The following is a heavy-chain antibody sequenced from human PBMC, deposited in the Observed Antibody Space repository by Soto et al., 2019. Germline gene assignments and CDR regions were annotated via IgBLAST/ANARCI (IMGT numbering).Heavy chain of an antibody. Sequence: SVKVACKASGGTFSSYDISWVRQAPGQGLEWMGGIIPIFGTANYAQKFQGRVTITADESTSTAYMELSSLRSEDTAVYYCARVGITIFGVVPGYYHGMDVWGQRTTVTVSS. CDR1: GGTFSSYD. CDR2: IIPIFGTA. D-gene: IGHD3-3*01. CDR3: ARVGITIFGVVPGYYHGMDV. J-gene: IGHJ6*02. V-gene: IGHV1-69*13.